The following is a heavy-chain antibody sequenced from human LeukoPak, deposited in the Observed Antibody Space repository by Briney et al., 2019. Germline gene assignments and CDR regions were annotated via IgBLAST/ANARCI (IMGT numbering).Heavy chain of an antibody. CDR2: MYYTGST. J-gene: IGHJ4*02. Sequence: PSETLSLTCTVSGGPITSSTYYWGWVRQPPGKGLEWIGHMYYTGSTYHNPSLKSRVTTSVDTSKKQFSLKLTSVTAADTAVYYCARLSMHTFGGARSGFDYWGQGTLVTVSS. CDR1: GGPITSSTYY. D-gene: IGHD3-16*01. CDR3: ARLSMHTFGGARSGFDY. V-gene: IGHV4-39*01.